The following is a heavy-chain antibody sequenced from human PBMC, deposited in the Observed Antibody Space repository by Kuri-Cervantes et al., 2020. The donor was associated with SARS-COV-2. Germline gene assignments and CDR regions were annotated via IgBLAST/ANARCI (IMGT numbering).Heavy chain of an antibody. D-gene: IGHD3-10*01. J-gene: IGHJ4*02. CDR2: ISGSGAVT. V-gene: IGHV3-23*01. CDR3: AKDWSGTSGAGSPVFDY. CDR1: GFTFSIYA. Sequence: GGSLRLSCAASGFTFSIYAMSWVRQAPGKGLEWVAGISGSGAVTYYTDSLRGRFTISRDHSKNTVILQMTSLRAEDTAVYYCAKDWSGTSGAGSPVFDYWGQGTLVTVSS.